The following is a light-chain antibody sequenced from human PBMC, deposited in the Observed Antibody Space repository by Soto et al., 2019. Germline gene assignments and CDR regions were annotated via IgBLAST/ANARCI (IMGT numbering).Light chain of an antibody. CDR2: GAS. CDR1: QSVSSSY. Sequence: EIVLTQSPGTLSLSPGERATLSCRASQSVSSSYLAWYQQKPGQAPRLLIYGASSRATGIPDRFSGSGSGTDFTLTISILEPEDFAVYYCQQYGSSPLAFGQGTRLEI. J-gene: IGKJ5*01. CDR3: QQYGSSPLA. V-gene: IGKV3-20*01.